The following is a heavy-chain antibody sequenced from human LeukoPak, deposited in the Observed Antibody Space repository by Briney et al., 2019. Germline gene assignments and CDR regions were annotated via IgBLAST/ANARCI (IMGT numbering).Heavy chain of an antibody. CDR2: IYTSGST. V-gene: IGHV4-4*09. Sequence: SETLSLTCTVSGGSISSYYWSWIRQPPGKGLEWIGYIYTSGSTNYNPSLKSRVTISVDTSKNQFSLKLSSVTAADTAVYYCARGRGPSWRLLYYYYYMDVWGKGTTVTVSS. D-gene: IGHD2-21*02. CDR1: GGSISSYY. J-gene: IGHJ6*03. CDR3: ARGRGPSWRLLYYYYYMDV.